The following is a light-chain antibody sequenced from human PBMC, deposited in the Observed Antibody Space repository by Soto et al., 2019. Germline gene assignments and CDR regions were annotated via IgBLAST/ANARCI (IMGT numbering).Light chain of an antibody. CDR1: SNDIGAFIY. Sequence: QSALTQPASVSGSPGQSITISCTGTSNDIGAFIYVSWYQQHPGKAPTLMISEVSNRPSGVSNRFSGSKSGNTASLTISGLQAEDEADYYCSSYTVISTLVFGTGTKLTVL. CDR3: SSYTVISTLV. J-gene: IGLJ1*01. V-gene: IGLV2-14*01. CDR2: EVS.